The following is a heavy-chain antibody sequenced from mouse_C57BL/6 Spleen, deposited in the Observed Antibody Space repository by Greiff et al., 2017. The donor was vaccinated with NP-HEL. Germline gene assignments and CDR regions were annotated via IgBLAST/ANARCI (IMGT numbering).Heavy chain of an antibody. D-gene: IGHD1-1*01. CDR3: ARLTNYYGSSYVGDFDD. CDR1: GYSFTDYN. J-gene: IGHJ1*03. CDR2: INPNYGTT. V-gene: IGHV1-39*01. Sequence: LVESGPELVKPGASVKISCKASGYSFTDYNMNWVKQSNGKSLEWIGVINPNYGTTSYNQKFKGKATLTVDQSSSPAYMQLNSLTSDDSAVYYYARLTNYYGSSYVGDFDDWGKGTTVTVSS.